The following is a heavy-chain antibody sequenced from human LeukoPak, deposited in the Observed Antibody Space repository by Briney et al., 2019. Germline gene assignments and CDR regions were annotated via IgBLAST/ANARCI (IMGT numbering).Heavy chain of an antibody. CDR2: ISSSGSTI. J-gene: IGHJ4*02. CDR3: ARTIEMATISYFDY. V-gene: IGHV3-48*03. Sequence: GGSLRLSCAASGFTFSSYEMNWVRQAPGKGLEWVSYISSSGSTIYYADSVKGRFTISRDNARNSLYLQMNSLRAGDTAVYYCARTIEMATISYFDYWGQGTLVTVSS. CDR1: GFTFSSYE. D-gene: IGHD5-24*01.